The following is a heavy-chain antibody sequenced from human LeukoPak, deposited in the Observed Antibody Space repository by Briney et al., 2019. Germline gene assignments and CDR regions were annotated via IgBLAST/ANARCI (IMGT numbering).Heavy chain of an antibody. CDR2: INPSGGST. V-gene: IGHV1-46*01. CDR3: ARDRRYYDSSGYYYSRSHFDY. D-gene: IGHD3-22*01. J-gene: IGHJ4*02. Sequence: GASVKVSCKASGYTFTSYYMHWVRQAPGQGLEWMGIINPSGGSTSYAQKFQGRVTMTRDMSTSTVYMELSSLRSEDTAVYYCARDRRYYDSSGYYYSRSHFDYWGQGTLVTVSS. CDR1: GYTFTSYY.